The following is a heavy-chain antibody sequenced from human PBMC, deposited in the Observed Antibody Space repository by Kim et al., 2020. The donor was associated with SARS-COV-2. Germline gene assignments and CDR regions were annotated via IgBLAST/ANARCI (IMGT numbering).Heavy chain of an antibody. J-gene: IGHJ4*02. Sequence: VKGRFTISRDNSKNTLYLQMNSLRAEDTAVYYCAKDPAAEYDREGYYFDYWGQGTLVTVSS. D-gene: IGHD3-22*01. V-gene: IGHV3-23*01. CDR3: AKDPAAEYDREGYYFDY.